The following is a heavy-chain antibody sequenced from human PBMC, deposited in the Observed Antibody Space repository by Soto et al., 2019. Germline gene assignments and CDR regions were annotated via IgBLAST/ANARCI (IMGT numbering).Heavy chain of an antibody. CDR2: INPNSGGT. CDR3: ARISRRGYSYGYDFDY. D-gene: IGHD5-18*01. V-gene: IGHV1-2*04. CDR1: GYTFTGYY. J-gene: IGHJ4*02. Sequence: QVPLVQSGAEVKKPGASVKVSCKASGYTFTGYYMHWVRQAPGQGLEWMGWINPNSGGTNYAQKFQGWVTMTRDTSISTAYMELSRLRSDDTAVYYCARISRRGYSYGYDFDYWGQGTLVTVSS.